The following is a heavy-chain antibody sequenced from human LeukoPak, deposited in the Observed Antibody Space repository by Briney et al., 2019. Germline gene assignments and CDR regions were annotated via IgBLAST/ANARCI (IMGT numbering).Heavy chain of an antibody. CDR2: ISDSGRTT. Sequence: GGSLRLSCAASVDTLWSYAMRCVRQAPGKGLEWVSSISDSGRTTYYADSVRGRFTISRDNAKNTLYLQMNSLRGMGSATYYCVTSGPATSIPYWGQGTLVTVSS. CDR1: VDTLWSYA. V-gene: IGHV3-23*01. CDR3: VTSGPATSIPY. D-gene: IGHD2-2*02. J-gene: IGHJ4*02.